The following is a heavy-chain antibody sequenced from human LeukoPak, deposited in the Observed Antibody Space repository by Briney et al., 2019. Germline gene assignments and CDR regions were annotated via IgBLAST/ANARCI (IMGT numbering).Heavy chain of an antibody. CDR3: ARDLMAGLSPNCWFDP. CDR1: GYTFTGYY. V-gene: IGHV1-2*02. Sequence: ASVKVSCKASGYTFTGYYMHWVRQAPGQGPEWMGWINPNSGGTNYAQKFQGRVTMTRDTYISTAYMELSRLRSDDTAVYYCARDLMAGLSPNCWFDPWGQGTLVTVSS. D-gene: IGHD6-19*01. CDR2: INPNSGGT. J-gene: IGHJ5*02.